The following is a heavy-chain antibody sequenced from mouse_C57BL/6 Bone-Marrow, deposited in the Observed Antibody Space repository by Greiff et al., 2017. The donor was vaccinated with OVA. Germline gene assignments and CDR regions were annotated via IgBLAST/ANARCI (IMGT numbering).Heavy chain of an antibody. Sequence: EVQGVESGGGLVQPGGSLKLSCAASGFTFSDYYMYWVRQTPEKRLEWVAYISNGGGSTYYPDTVKGRFTISRDNAKNTLYLQMSRLKSEDTAMYYCARPHYYGSSPMDYWGQGTSVTVSS. CDR2: ISNGGGST. J-gene: IGHJ4*01. V-gene: IGHV5-12*01. CDR1: GFTFSDYY. D-gene: IGHD1-1*01. CDR3: ARPHYYGSSPMDY.